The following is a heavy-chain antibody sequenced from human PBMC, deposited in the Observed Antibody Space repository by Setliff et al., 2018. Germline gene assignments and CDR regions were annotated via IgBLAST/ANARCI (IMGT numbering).Heavy chain of an antibody. D-gene: IGHD3-22*01. CDR1: GGSFSNYA. Sequence: AASVKVSCKASGGSFSNYAIIRVRQAPGQGPEWMGGIIPIYGSTNNAEKFQGRVTFSADESMSTVYMELSSLTSADTALYYCARDALYDSNDRNSYYGNWLDPWGQGTLVTVSS. CDR2: IIPIYGST. CDR3: ARDALYDSNDRNSYYGNWLDP. J-gene: IGHJ5*02. V-gene: IGHV1-69*13.